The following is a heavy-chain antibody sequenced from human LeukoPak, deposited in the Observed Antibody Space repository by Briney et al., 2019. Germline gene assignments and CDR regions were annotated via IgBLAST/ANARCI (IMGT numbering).Heavy chain of an antibody. J-gene: IGHJ4*02. CDR2: IGAYNGNT. V-gene: IGHV1-18*04. Sequence: ASVKVSCKASGYTFTSYGISWVRQAPGQGLEWMGWIGAYNGNTNYAQKLQGRATMTTDTSTSTAYMELRSLRSDDTAVYYCARDGTGTTREDYWGQGTLVTVSS. CDR3: ARDGTGTTREDY. CDR1: GYTFTSYG. D-gene: IGHD1-1*01.